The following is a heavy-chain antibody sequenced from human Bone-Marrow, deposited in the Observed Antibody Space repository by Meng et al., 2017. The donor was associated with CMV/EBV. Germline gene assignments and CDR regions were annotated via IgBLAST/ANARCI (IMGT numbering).Heavy chain of an antibody. CDR1: TCTSYY. D-gene: IGHD2-2*02. V-gene: IGHV1-46*01. Sequence: TCTSYYVHWVRQAPGQGLEWMGIINPSGGSTSYAQKFQGRVTMTRDTSTSTVYMELSSLRSEDTAVYYCARVGNCSSTSCYKDWFDPWGQGTLVTVSS. CDR3: ARVGNCSSTSCYKDWFDP. CDR2: INPSGGST. J-gene: IGHJ5*02.